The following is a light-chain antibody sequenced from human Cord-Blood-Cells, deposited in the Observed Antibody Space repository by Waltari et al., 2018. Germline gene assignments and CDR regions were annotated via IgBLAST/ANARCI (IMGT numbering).Light chain of an antibody. CDR2: AAS. CDR3: QQSYSTPPT. CDR1: QIISSY. J-gene: IGKJ1*01. Sequence: DIQMTQSPSSLSASVGDRVTITCRASQIISSYLNWYQQKPGKAPKLLIYAASSLQRGVPSRFSGSGSGTDFTLTISSLQPEDFATYYCQQSYSTPPTFGKGTKVEIK. V-gene: IGKV1-39*01.